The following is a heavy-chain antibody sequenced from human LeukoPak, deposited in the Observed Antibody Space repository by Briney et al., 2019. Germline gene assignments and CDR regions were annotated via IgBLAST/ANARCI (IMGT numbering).Heavy chain of an antibody. CDR2: IYHSGSA. D-gene: IGHD3-10*01. J-gene: IGHJ4*02. CDR1: GGSISSYY. V-gene: IGHV4-59*12. Sequence: SETLSLTCTVSGGSISSYYWSWIRQPPGKGLEWIGYIYHSGSAYYNPSLKSRVTISVYRSKNQFSLKLSSVTAADTAVYYCARGGESHFDYWSQGTLVTVSS. CDR3: ARGGESHFDY.